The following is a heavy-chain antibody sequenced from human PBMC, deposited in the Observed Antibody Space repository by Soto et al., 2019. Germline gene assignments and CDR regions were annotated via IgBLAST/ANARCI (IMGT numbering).Heavy chain of an antibody. D-gene: IGHD3-22*01. V-gene: IGHV1-69*01. Sequence: QEQLVQSGAEVKKPGSSVKVSFKASGGLFSSYPISWVRQVPGQGLEWMGGIIPVFHTAYYTQRFQGRVTITADESTNTAYMELSSLRSEDTAIYYCARGGSGYTWFNEFWGQGTLVTVSS. CDR3: ARGGSGYTWFNEF. CDR1: GGLFSSYP. J-gene: IGHJ4*02. CDR2: IIPVFHTA.